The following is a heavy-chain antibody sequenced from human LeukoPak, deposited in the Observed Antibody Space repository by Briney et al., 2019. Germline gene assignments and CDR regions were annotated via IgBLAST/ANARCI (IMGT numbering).Heavy chain of an antibody. Sequence: ASVKVSCKAAGYTFTDYYIHWVRQAPGQGLEWMGWINPNSGATNYAQNFQGRFTMTADTSISAAYLDLSRLRSDDSAVYYCVRDPIVQAGYYYGMDVWGQGTTVTVSS. D-gene: IGHD2/OR15-2a*01. CDR2: INPNSGAT. CDR3: VRDPIVQAGYYYGMDV. J-gene: IGHJ6*02. CDR1: GYTFTDYY. V-gene: IGHV1-2*02.